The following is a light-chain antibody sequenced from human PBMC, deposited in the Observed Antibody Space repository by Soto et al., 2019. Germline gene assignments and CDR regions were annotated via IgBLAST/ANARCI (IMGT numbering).Light chain of an antibody. V-gene: IGLV4-69*01. J-gene: IGLJ3*02. Sequence: QPVLTQSPSASASLGDSVKLTCTLHSGHRPNAIAWLKQQPEKGPRYLMKLNYDGSHMKGDGIPDRFSGSSSGAERYLTISSLQSEDEAEDYCQTWGAGVQLGFGGGTKLTVL. CDR2: LNYDGSH. CDR1: SGHRPNA. CDR3: QTWGAGVQLG.